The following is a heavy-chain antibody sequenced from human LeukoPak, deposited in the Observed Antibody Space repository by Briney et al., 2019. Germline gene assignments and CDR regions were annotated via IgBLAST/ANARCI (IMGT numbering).Heavy chain of an antibody. D-gene: IGHD1-1*01. CDR3: ARDLPGELGRGVFDI. J-gene: IGHJ3*02. V-gene: IGHV3-74*01. CDR2: INGDGRNI. Sequence: GGSLRLSCVASGFTFSSYWMHWVRQDPRKGLVWVSRINGDGRNINYADSVKGRFTISRDNSKNMLYLQMNTLRVDDTAVYYCARDLPGELGRGVFDIWGQGTMVTVSS. CDR1: GFTFSSYW.